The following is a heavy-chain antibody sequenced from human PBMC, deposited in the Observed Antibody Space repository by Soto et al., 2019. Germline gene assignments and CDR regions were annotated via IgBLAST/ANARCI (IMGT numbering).Heavy chain of an antibody. CDR1: GFTLSGYS. CDR2: ISTSSSYI. D-gene: IGHD4-17*01. J-gene: IGHJ4*02. Sequence: GGSLRLSCAASGFTLSGYSMNWVRQAPGKGLEWVSSISTSSSYIHYADSVKGRFTISRDNAENSLYLQMNSLRAEDTAIYYCARETPLHPDYGGNPLSDYWGQGTLVTVSS. CDR3: ARETPLHPDYGGNPLSDY. V-gene: IGHV3-21*01.